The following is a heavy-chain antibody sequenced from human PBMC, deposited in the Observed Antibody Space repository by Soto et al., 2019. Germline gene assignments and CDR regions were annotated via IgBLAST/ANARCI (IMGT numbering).Heavy chain of an antibody. D-gene: IGHD1-7*01. V-gene: IGHV3-23*01. CDR2: ISGGGTTT. J-gene: IGHJ4*02. Sequence: PGGSLRLSCAASGFTFRTYDITWVRQAPGQGLEWVSSISGGGTTTYYADSVKGRFTISRDNSNSTLYLQMNSLRAEDTAVYYCAKSRQGYGNYDFDYWGQGALVTVPQ. CDR1: GFTFRTYD. CDR3: AKSRQGYGNYDFDY.